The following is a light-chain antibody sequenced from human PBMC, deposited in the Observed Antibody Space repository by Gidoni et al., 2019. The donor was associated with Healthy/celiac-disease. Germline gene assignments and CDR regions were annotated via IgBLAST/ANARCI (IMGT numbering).Light chain of an antibody. V-gene: IGKV1-5*03. CDR3: QQYNSYLMYT. J-gene: IGKJ2*01. CDR1: QSISSW. Sequence: DIHLTQSPSTLSASVGDRVTITCRASQSISSWLAWYQQKPGKAPKILIYKASSLESGVPSRFSGSGSGTEFTLTISSLKPDDFATYYCQQYNSYLMYTFGQGTKLEIK. CDR2: KAS.